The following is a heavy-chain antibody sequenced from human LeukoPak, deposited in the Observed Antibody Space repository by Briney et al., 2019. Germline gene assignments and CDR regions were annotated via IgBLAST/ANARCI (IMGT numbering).Heavy chain of an antibody. CDR2: IYYSGST. D-gene: IGHD6-13*01. CDR1: GGSISSGDYY. CDR3: ARGIGAAAGTWFWFVP. Sequence: SETLSLTCTVSGGSISSGDYYWSWIRQPPGKGLEWIGYIYYSGSTYYNPSLKSRVTISVDTSKNQFSLKLSSVTAADTAVYYCARGIGAAAGTWFWFVPWGQGTLVTVSS. J-gene: IGHJ5*02. V-gene: IGHV4-30-4*01.